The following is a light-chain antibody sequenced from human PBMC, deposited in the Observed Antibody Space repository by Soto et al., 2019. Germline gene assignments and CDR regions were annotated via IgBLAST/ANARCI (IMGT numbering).Light chain of an antibody. Sequence: DIQMTQSPSTLSASVGDRCTITCRASQSISSYLNWYQQKPGQAPKLLIYAASSLPSGVPSRFSGSGSGTDFTLTISSLQPEDFATYYCQQSYSTPITFGQGTRLEIK. J-gene: IGKJ5*01. CDR3: QQSYSTPIT. CDR1: QSISSY. CDR2: AAS. V-gene: IGKV1-39*01.